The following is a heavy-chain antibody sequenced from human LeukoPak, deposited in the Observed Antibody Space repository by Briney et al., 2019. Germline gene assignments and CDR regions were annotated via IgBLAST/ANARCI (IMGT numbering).Heavy chain of an antibody. CDR1: GDSVSSNTAA. CDR3: ARGTGSLDY. CDR2: TYSRSKWFN. Sequence: SQTLSLTCAISGDSVSSNTAAWNWIRQSPSRGLEWLGRTYSRSKWFNDYAVSVKSRITINPDTSKNQFSLHLTSVTPDDTAVYYCARGTGSLDYWGQGTLVAVSS. J-gene: IGHJ4*02. V-gene: IGHV6-1*01. D-gene: IGHD1-26*01.